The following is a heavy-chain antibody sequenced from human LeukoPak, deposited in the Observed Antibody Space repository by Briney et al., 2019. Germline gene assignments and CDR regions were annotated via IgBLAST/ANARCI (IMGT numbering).Heavy chain of an antibody. CDR1: GYSISSGYY. D-gene: IGHD6-6*01. CDR2: IYHSGST. J-gene: IGHJ5*02. Sequence: PSETLSLTCTVSGYSISSGYYWGWIRQPPGKGLEWIGSIYHSGSTNYNPSLKSRVTISVDTSKNQFSLKLSSVTAADTAVYYCAREAESSSQNWFDPWGQGTLVTVSS. CDR3: AREAESSSQNWFDP. V-gene: IGHV4-38-2*02.